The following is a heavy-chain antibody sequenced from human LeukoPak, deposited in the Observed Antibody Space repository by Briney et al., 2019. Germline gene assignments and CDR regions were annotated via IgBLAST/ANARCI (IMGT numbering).Heavy chain of an antibody. D-gene: IGHD1-26*01. Sequence: ASVKVSCKASGGTFSSYAISWVRQAPGQGLEWMGGIIPIFGTANYAQKFQGRVTITTDESTSTAYMELSSLRSEDTAVYYCALSPPPVVGVFWVWGQGTLVTVSS. CDR3: ALSPPPVVGVFWV. CDR2: IIPIFGTA. CDR1: GGTFSSYA. J-gene: IGHJ4*02. V-gene: IGHV1-69*05.